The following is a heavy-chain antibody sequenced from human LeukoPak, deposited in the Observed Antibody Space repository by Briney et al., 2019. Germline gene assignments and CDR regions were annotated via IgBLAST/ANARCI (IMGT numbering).Heavy chain of an antibody. V-gene: IGHV3-30-3*01. D-gene: IGHD6-6*01. CDR3: ANGARPYCYYYGMDV. Sequence: GGSLRLSCAASGFTFSSYAMHWVRQAPGKGLEWVAVISYDGSNKYFADSVKGRFTISRDNSKNTLYLQMNSLRAEDTAVYYCANGARPYCYYYGMDVWGQGTTVTVSS. CDR1: GFTFSSYA. CDR2: ISYDGSNK. J-gene: IGHJ6*02.